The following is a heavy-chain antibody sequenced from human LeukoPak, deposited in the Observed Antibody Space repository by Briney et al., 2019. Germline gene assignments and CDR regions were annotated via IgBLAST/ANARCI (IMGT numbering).Heavy chain of an antibody. CDR1: GFTFSSYA. CDR2: ISYDGSNE. Sequence: SGRSLRLSCAASGFTFSSYAMHWVRQAPGKGLEWVAVISYDGSNEYYADSVKGRFTISRDNSKNTLYLQMNSLRAEDTAVYYCAREVAVAEPYYFDYWGQGTLVTVSS. D-gene: IGHD6-19*01. V-gene: IGHV3-30*04. CDR3: AREVAVAEPYYFDY. J-gene: IGHJ4*02.